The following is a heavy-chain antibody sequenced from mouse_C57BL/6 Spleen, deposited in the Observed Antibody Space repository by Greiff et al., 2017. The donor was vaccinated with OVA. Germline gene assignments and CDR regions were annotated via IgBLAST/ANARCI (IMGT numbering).Heavy chain of an antibody. CDR1: GYTFTDYY. Sequence: EVKLVESGPVLVKPGASVKMSCKASGYTFTDYYMNWVKQSHGKSLEWIGVINPYNGGTSYNQKFKGKATLTVDKSSSTAYMELNSLTSEDSAVYYCARRGDEDYAMDYWGQGTSVTVSS. V-gene: IGHV1-19*01. J-gene: IGHJ4*01. CDR2: INPYNGGT. CDR3: ARRGDEDYAMDY.